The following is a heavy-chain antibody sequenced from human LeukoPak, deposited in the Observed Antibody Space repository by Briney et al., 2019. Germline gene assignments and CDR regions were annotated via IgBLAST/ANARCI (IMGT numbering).Heavy chain of an antibody. J-gene: IGHJ4*02. Sequence: KSSETLSLTCAVYGGSFSGYYWSWIRQPPGKGLEWIGEINHSGSTNYNPSLKSRVTISVDTSKNQFSLKLSSVTAADTAVYYCARGLTNLCDYWGQGTLVIVSS. CDR1: GGSFSGYY. CDR3: ARGLTNLCDY. D-gene: IGHD1-14*01. CDR2: INHSGST. V-gene: IGHV4-34*01.